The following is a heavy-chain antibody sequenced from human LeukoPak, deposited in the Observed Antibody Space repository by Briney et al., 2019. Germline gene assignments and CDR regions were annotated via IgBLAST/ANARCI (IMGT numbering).Heavy chain of an antibody. D-gene: IGHD6-13*01. CDR1: GDSVSTNSAA. Sequence: SQTLSLTCAISGDSVSTNSAAWDWIRQSPSRGLEWLVRTYYRSKWFNEYAESVKSRITINPDTSKNQFSLHLNSVTPEDTAIYYCARSVATAGRGFDYWGQGTLVTVSS. CDR3: ARSVATAGRGFDY. V-gene: IGHV6-1*01. CDR2: TYYRSKWFN. J-gene: IGHJ4*02.